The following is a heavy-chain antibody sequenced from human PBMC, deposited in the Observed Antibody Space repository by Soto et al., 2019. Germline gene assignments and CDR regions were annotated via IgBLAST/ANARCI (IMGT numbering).Heavy chain of an antibody. CDR1: GFTFTTYG. D-gene: IGHD1-26*01. Sequence: EVHLLESGGGLVQPGGSLRLSCAASGFTFTTYGMSWVRQAPGKGLAWVLFLSGSGGKTSYADSVKGRFPISRDNSKNMLYLQMHSLRAEDTAGYYCAKDSGSWHFFDYWGQGTLFTVS. CDR3: AKDSGSWHFFDY. V-gene: IGHV3-23*01. J-gene: IGHJ4*02. CDR2: LSGSGGKT.